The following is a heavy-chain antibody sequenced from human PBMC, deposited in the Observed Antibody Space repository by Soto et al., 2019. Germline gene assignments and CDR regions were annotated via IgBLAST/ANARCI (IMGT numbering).Heavy chain of an antibody. V-gene: IGHV3-30*04. J-gene: IGHJ4*02. CDR2: ISGDERDK. CDR1: GFTFSSFT. CDR3: ARDLSGVGIESQ. Sequence: QVQLVESGGGVVQPGRSLRLSCAASGFTFSSFTMHWVRQPPGEGLDWVAVISGDERDKRYAGSVQGRFTISRDNSKSTVYLQMNNLRTEGTAIYYCARDLSGVGIESQWGQGTLVTVSS. D-gene: IGHD3-10*01.